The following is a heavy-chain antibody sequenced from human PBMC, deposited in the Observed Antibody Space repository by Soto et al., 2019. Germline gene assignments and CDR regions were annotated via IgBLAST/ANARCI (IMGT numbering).Heavy chain of an antibody. D-gene: IGHD1-26*01. CDR2: INPSDGST. J-gene: IGHJ6*02. CDR1: GYTFTTYY. V-gene: IGHV1-46*01. CDR3: ARELFSGSYFYYWARYYYGMDV. Sequence: VKVSCKASGYTFTTYYIHWVRQAPGQGLEWMGIINPSDGSTTYAQRFQGTVTMTRDTSTSTVYMELSSLRSEDTAVYYCARELFSGSYFYYWARYYYGMDVWGQGTTVTVSS.